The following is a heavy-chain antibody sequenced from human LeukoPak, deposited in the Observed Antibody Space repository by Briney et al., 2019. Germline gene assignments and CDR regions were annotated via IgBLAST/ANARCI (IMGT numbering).Heavy chain of an antibody. J-gene: IGHJ6*03. CDR3: ARGLPSYGDYVDYYFYMDV. CDR2: ISTSGST. D-gene: IGHD4-17*01. CDR1: GDSITGFY. V-gene: IGHV4-4*07. Sequence: SPSETLSLTCTLSGDSITGFYWRWIRQPAGKGLQWIGRISTSGSTNYNPSLKSRVTMSVDRSTNEFSLTVRSVTAADTALYYCARGLPSYGDYVDYYFYMDVWGKGATVTVSS.